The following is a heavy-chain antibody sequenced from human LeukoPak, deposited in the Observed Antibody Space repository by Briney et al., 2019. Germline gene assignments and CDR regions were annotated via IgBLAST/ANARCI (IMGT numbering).Heavy chain of an antibody. CDR2: IKQDGSEK. CDR3: ARPRPGYYMDV. Sequence: GGSLRLSCAASGFTFSSYWMSWVRQAPGKGLQWVANIKQDGSEKYYVDSVKGRFTISRDNAKNSLYLQMNSLRAEDTAVYYCARPRPGYYMDVWGKGTTVTVSS. D-gene: IGHD1-1*01. CDR1: GFTFSSYW. V-gene: IGHV3-7*01. J-gene: IGHJ6*03.